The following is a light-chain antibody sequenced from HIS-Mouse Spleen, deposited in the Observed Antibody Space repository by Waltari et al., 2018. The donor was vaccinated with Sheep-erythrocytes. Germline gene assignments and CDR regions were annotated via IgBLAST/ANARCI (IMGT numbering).Light chain of an antibody. V-gene: IGLV2-8*01. CDR3: SSYAGSNNWV. CDR2: EVS. CDR1: RSDVGGYNY. Sequence: QSALTQHPSASGSPGQSVTISCTGTRSDVGGYNYVSWYQQHPGKAPKLMIYEVSKRPSGVPDRFSGSKSGNTASLTVSGLQAEDEADYYCSSYAGSNNWVFGGGTKLTVL. J-gene: IGLJ3*02.